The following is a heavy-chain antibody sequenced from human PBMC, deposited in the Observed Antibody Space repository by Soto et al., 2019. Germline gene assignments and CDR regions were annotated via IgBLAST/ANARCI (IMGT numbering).Heavy chain of an antibody. CDR2: INHSGST. J-gene: IGHJ4*02. CDR3: ARGRIAARPFDY. V-gene: IGHV4-34*01. CDR1: GGSFSGYY. Sequence: QVQLQQWGAGLLKPSETLSLTCAVYGGSFSGYYWSWIRQPPGKGLEWIGEINHSGSTNYNPSLKSRVTISVDTSKNQFSRKLSSVTAADTAVYYCARGRIAARPFDYRVQGTLVTVSS. D-gene: IGHD6-6*01.